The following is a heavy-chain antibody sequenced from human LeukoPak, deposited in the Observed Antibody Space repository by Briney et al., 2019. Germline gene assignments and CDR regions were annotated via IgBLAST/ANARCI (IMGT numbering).Heavy chain of an antibody. D-gene: IGHD6-13*01. V-gene: IGHV4-34*01. CDR2: INHSGST. CDR3: ASGRQQLAHYGMDV. J-gene: IGHJ6*02. CDR1: GGSFSSFS. Sequence: SETLSLTCAVYGGSFSSFSWSWIRQPPGKGLEWIGDINHSGSTKYNPSLKSRVTISADTSKNQFSLKLSSVTAADTAVYYCASGRQQLAHYGMDVWGQGTTVTVSS.